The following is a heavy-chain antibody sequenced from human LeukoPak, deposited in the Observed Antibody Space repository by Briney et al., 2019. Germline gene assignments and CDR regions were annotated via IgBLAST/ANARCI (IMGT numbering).Heavy chain of an antibody. D-gene: IGHD6-19*01. CDR3: ASTYSSGWDYFQH. J-gene: IGHJ1*01. V-gene: IGHV4-34*01. CDR1: GGSFSGYY. Sequence: SETLSLTCAVYGGSFSGYYWSWIRQPPGKGLEWIGEINHSGSTNYNPSLKSRVTISVDTSKNQFSLKLSSVTAADTAVYYCASTYSSGWDYFQHWGQGTLVTVSS. CDR2: INHSGST.